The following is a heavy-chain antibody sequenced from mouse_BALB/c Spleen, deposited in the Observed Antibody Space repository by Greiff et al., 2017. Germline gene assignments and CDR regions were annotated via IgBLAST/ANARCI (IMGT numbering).Heavy chain of an antibody. CDR3: ARNNRYEGAMDY. J-gene: IGHJ4*01. CDR2: TWSGGST. CDR1: GFSLTSYG. V-gene: IGHV2-4-1*01. Sequence: QAQLKESGPGLVQPSQSLSITCTVSGFSLTSYGVHWVRQSPGKGLEWLGVTWSGGSTDYNAAFISRLSISKDNSKSQVFFKMNSLQADDTAIYYCARNNRYEGAMDYWGQGTSVTVSS. D-gene: IGHD2-14*01.